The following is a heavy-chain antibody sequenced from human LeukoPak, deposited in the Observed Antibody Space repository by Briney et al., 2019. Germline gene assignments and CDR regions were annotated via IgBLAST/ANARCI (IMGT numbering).Heavy chain of an antibody. V-gene: IGHV3-30*03. CDR1: GFTFSSYG. J-gene: IGHJ4*02. CDR3: ARDRYNSGDGFFDY. Sequence: PGGSLRLSCAASGFTFSSYGMHWVRQAPGKGLEWVAVISYDGSNKYYADSVKGRFTISRDNSKNTLYLQMSSLRDEAAAVYYCARDRYNSGDGFFDYWGQGTLVTVSS. D-gene: IGHD6-19*01. CDR2: ISYDGSNK.